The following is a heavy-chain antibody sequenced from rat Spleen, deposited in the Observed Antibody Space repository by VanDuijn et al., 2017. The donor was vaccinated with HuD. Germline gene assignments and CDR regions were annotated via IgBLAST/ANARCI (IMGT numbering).Heavy chain of an antibody. D-gene: IGHD1-4*01. CDR3: ARPGITSYVMDA. V-gene: IGHV5-29*01. Sequence: EVQLVESDGGLVQPGRSLKLSCAASGFTFSDYYMAWVRQAPTKGLEWVATISYDGSSTYYRDSVKGRFTISRDNAKNTLYLQVNSLRSEDTATYYCARPGITSYVMDAWGQGASVTVSS. J-gene: IGHJ4*01. CDR2: ISYDGSST. CDR1: GFTFSDYY.